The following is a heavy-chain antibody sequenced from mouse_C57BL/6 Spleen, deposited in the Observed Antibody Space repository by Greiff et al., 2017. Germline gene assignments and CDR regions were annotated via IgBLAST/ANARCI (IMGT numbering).Heavy chain of an antibody. CDR1: GYTFTDYY. CDR3: AREVVATPCAY. V-gene: IGHV1-26*01. Sequence: EVQLQQSGPELVKPGASVKISCKASGYTFTDYYMNWVKQSHGKSLEWIGDINPNNGGTSYNQKFKGKATLTVDKSSSTAYMELRSLTSEDSAVYYCAREVVATPCAYWGQGTLVTVSA. D-gene: IGHD1-1*01. J-gene: IGHJ3*01. CDR2: INPNNGGT.